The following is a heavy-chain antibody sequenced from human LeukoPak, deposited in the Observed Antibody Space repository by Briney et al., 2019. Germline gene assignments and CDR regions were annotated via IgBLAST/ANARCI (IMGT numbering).Heavy chain of an antibody. CDR3: ARDRIAAAAKNYYYYGMDV. CDR2: LSGSGDYS. V-gene: IGHV3-23*01. CDR1: GFTFSNYA. Sequence: GGSLRLSCGAPGFTFSNYAINWVRQAPGKGLECVSSLSGSGDYSYHADSVKGRFTISRDNSKNTLYLQMNSLRAEDTAVYYCARDRIAAAAKNYYYYGMDVWGQGTAVTVSS. J-gene: IGHJ6*02. D-gene: IGHD6-13*01.